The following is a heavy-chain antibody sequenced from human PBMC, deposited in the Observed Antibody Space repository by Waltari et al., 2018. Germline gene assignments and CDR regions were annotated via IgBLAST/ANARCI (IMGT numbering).Heavy chain of an antibody. Sequence: QVQLVQSGAEVKKPGSSVKVSCKASVNTFNNYAINWVRQAPGQGFELWGRVIPIVNVANYAQRFQGRVTFTADKSTSTTYMELKNLRSDDTAIYYCTRVGGVTGTTGATDVWGQGTTITVSS. CDR1: VNTFNNYA. CDR2: VIPIVNVA. J-gene: IGHJ6*02. V-gene: IGHV1-69*04. D-gene: IGHD1-20*01. CDR3: TRVGGVTGTTGATDV.